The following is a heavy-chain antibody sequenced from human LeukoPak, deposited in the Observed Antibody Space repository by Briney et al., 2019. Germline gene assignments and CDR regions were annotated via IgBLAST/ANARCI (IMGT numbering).Heavy chain of an antibody. CDR2: LSGSLDRT. CDR1: GFTFSAYT. J-gene: IGHJ4*02. D-gene: IGHD1-26*01. CDR3: AKYRLGPTSEFDL. V-gene: IGHV3-23*01. Sequence: GGSLRHSCAASGFTFSAYTMAWVRQVPGKGLDWVSSLSGSLDRTYYADSVQGRFTISRDNVKNILYLEMNTLRVEDTALYYCAKYRLGPTSEFDLWGQGTLVTVSS.